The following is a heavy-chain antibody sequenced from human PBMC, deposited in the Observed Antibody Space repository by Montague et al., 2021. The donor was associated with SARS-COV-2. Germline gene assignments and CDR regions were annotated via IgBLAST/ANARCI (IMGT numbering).Heavy chain of an antibody. CDR3: VRASLIKARIAVDGTTVY. Sequence: YLRLSCAASGFTFNNYAMHWVRQAPGKGLEWVAIISYDGSNKYYADSVKGRFAISRDNSKNTLYLQMNSLRAEDTAVYYCVRASLIKARIAVDGTTVYWGQGTLVTITS. CDR2: ISYDGSNK. D-gene: IGHD6-19*01. V-gene: IGHV3-30*09. J-gene: IGHJ4*02. CDR1: GFTFNNYA.